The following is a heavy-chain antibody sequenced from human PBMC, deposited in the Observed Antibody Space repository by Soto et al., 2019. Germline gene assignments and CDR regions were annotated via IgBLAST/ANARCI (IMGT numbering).Heavy chain of an antibody. J-gene: IGHJ5*02. V-gene: IGHV1-69*13. CDR1: GGPFSSYA. D-gene: IGHD5-12*01. CDR3: ARAPPYSGYTPHWFDP. CDR2: SIPIFGTA. Sequence: GASVKVSCNASGGPFSSYAISWVRQAPGQGLEWMGGSIPIFGTANYAQKFQGRVTITADESTSTAYMELSSLRSEDTAVYYSARAPPYSGYTPHWFDPWGQGTRVTVCS.